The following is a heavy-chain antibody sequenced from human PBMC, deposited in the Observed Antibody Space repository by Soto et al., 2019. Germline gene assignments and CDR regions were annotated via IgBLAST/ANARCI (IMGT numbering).Heavy chain of an antibody. J-gene: IGHJ3*02. CDR2: IYPGDSDT. D-gene: IGHD3-10*01. Sequence: GESLMISCKGSGYSFTSYWIGWVRQMPGKGLEWTGIIYPGDSDTRYSPSFQGQVTISADKSISTAYLQWSSLKASDTAMYYCARRYSGCTGLVAFDIWGQGTMVTVSS. CDR3: ARRYSGCTGLVAFDI. V-gene: IGHV5-51*01. CDR1: GYSFTSYW.